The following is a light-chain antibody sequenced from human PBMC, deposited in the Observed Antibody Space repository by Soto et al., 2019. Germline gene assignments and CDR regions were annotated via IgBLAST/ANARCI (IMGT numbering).Light chain of an antibody. V-gene: IGKV1-5*01. CDR3: QQCNTFWT. Sequence: DIQMTQSPSTLSASVGDRVTITFRASQSIGTWLAWYQQKPGKAPKLLIYDVSSLESGVPSRFSGSGSGTEFTLTISSLQPDDVATYYCQQCNTFWTFGQGTKVDIK. CDR2: DVS. J-gene: IGKJ1*01. CDR1: QSIGTW.